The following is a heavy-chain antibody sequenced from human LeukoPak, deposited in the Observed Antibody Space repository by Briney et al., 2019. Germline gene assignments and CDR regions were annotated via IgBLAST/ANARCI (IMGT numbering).Heavy chain of an antibody. CDR2: ISGSGGST. CDR3: AKTRDYYGSGNHYFDY. Sequence: GGSLRLSCAASGFTFSSYAMSWVRQAAGKGLEWVSAISGSGGSTYYADSVKGRFTISRDNSKNTLYLQMNSLRAEDTAVYYCAKTRDYYGSGNHYFDYWGQGTLVTVSS. D-gene: IGHD3-10*01. V-gene: IGHV3-23*01. CDR1: GFTFSSYA. J-gene: IGHJ4*02.